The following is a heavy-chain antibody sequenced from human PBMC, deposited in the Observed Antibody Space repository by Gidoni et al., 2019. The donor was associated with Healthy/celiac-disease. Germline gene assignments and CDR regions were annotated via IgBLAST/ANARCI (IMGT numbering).Heavy chain of an antibody. Sequence: EVQLVQSGAEVKKPGESLKISCKGSGYSFTSYWIGWVRQMPGKGLEWMGIIYPGDSDTRYSPSFQGQVTISADKSISTAYLQWSSLKASDTAMYYCARLALDIVVVPAASYFDYWGQGTLVTVSS. CDR2: IYPGDSDT. D-gene: IGHD2-2*03. CDR3: ARLALDIVVVPAASYFDY. J-gene: IGHJ4*02. V-gene: IGHV5-51*01. CDR1: GYSFTSYW.